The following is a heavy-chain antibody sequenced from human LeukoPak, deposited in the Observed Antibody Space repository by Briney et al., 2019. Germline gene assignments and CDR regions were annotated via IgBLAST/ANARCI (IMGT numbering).Heavy chain of an antibody. Sequence: GGSLRLSCAASGVTFSSYAMSWVRQAPGKGLQWVSAIVGSGGNMYYADSVKGRFTISRDNFKSTLYLQMNSLRAEDTASYYCAKGLTWDSTSCSDWGQGTLVTVSS. CDR1: GVTFSSYA. V-gene: IGHV3-23*01. D-gene: IGHD2-2*01. CDR2: IVGSGGNM. CDR3: AKGLTWDSTSCSD. J-gene: IGHJ4*02.